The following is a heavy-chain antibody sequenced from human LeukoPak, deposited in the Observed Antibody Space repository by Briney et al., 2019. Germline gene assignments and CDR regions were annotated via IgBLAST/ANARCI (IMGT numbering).Heavy chain of an antibody. CDR2: INRSGST. Sequence: PSETLSLTCAVYGGSFSGYYWSWIRQPPGKGLEWIGEINRSGSTNYNPSLKSRVTISVDTSKNQFSLKLRSVTAADTAAYYCARDRGGGVLWGQGTLVTVSS. J-gene: IGHJ4*02. D-gene: IGHD2-21*01. CDR1: GGSFSGYY. V-gene: IGHV4-34*01. CDR3: ARDRGGGVL.